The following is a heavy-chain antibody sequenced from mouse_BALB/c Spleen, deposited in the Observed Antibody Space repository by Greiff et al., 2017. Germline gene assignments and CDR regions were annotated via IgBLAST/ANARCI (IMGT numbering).Heavy chain of an antibody. CDR1: GYSITSGYY. CDR2: ISYDGSN. J-gene: IGHJ2*01. Sequence: EVKLVESGPGLVKPSQSLSLTCSVTGYSITSGYYWNWIRQFPGNKLEWMGYISYDGSNNYNPSLKNRISITRDTSKNQFFLKLNSVTTEDTATYYCASLTTVGRGYFDYWGQGTTLTVSS. CDR3: ASLTTVGRGYFDY. V-gene: IGHV3-6*02. D-gene: IGHD1-1*01.